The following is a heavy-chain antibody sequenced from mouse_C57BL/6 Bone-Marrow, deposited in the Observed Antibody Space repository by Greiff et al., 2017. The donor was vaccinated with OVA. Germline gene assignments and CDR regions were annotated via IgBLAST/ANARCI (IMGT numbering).Heavy chain of an antibody. V-gene: IGHV3-6*01. D-gene: IGHD1-1*01. J-gene: IGHJ4*01. CDR2: ISYDGSN. CDR1: GYSITSGYY. Sequence: EVQRVESGPGLVKPSQSLSLTCSVTGYSITSGYYWNWIRQFPGNKLEWMGYISYDGSNNYNPSLKNRISITRDTSKNQFFLKLNSVTTEDTATYYCAREGITTVVGAMDYWGQGTSVTVSS. CDR3: AREGITTVVGAMDY.